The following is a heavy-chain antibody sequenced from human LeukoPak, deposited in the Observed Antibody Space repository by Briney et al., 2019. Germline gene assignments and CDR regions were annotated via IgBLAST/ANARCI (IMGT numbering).Heavy chain of an antibody. Sequence: GGSLRLSCAASGFTFSSYSMNWVRQAPGKGLEWVSSISSSSSYIYYADSVKGRFTISRDNAKNSLYLQMNSLRAEDTAVYYCARSLGRWLQRGAFDIWGQGTMVTVSS. CDR3: ARSLGRWLQRGAFDI. CDR2: ISSSSSYI. CDR1: GFTFSSYS. D-gene: IGHD5-24*01. V-gene: IGHV3-21*01. J-gene: IGHJ3*02.